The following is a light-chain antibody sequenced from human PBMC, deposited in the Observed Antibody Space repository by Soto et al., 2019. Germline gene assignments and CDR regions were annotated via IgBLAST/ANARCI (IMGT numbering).Light chain of an antibody. V-gene: IGKV1-12*01. J-gene: IGKJ4*01. Sequence: DIQMTQSPSSVSASVGDRVTITCRASQGSSSWLAWYQQKPGKAPKLLVYAASSLQSGVPSRFSGSGSGTDFTLTISSLQPVDFATYYCQPANSFPPLTFGGGTKVEIK. CDR3: QPANSFPPLT. CDR1: QGSSSW. CDR2: AAS.